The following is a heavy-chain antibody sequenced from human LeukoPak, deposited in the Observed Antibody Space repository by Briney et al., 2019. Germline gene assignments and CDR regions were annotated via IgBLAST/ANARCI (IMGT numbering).Heavy chain of an antibody. J-gene: IGHJ4*02. CDR3: ARDHVTIFGVVPFDY. D-gene: IGHD3-3*01. Sequence: ASVKVSCKAPGYTFTGYYMHWVRQAPGQGLEWMGWISAYNGNTNYAQKLQGRVTMTTDTSTSTAYMELRSLRSDDTAVYYCARDHVTIFGVVPFDYWGQGTLVTVSS. V-gene: IGHV1-18*04. CDR2: ISAYNGNT. CDR1: GYTFTGYY.